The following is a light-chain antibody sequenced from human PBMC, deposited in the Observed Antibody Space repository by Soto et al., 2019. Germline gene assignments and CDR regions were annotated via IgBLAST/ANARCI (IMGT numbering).Light chain of an antibody. V-gene: IGLV2-14*01. CDR3: SSYTSSSTLVV. CDR2: DVS. J-gene: IGLJ2*01. Sequence: QSALTQPASVSGSPGQSITISCTGTSSDVGGYNYVSWYQQHPGKAPKLMIYDVSNRPSGVSNRFSGSKSGNTASLTISGLQAXXEADYYCSSYTSSSTLVVFGGGTKVTVL. CDR1: SSDVGGYNY.